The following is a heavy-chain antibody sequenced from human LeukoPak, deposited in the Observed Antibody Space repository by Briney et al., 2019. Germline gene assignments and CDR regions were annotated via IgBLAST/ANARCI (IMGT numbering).Heavy chain of an antibody. D-gene: IGHD3-10*01. J-gene: IGHJ4*02. CDR2: IHPNDGDT. Sequence: ASVKVSCKASGYTFTNYYMHWVRQAPGQGLEWMGLIHPNDGDTKYAQEFQDRVTMTRDTSTSTVYMELSSLRSEDTAVYYCATYTQSGAQGVSDYWGQGTRVTVSS. V-gene: IGHV1-46*01. CDR3: ATYTQSGAQGVSDY. CDR1: GYTFTNYY.